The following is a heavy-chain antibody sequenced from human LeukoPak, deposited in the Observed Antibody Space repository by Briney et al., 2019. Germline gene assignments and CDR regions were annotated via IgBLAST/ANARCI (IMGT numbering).Heavy chain of an antibody. D-gene: IGHD6-6*01. CDR3: SRGHSFSGIAARSPLDY. CDR1: GFTFSNAW. CDR2: IKSKTDGGTT. Sequence: GGSLRLSCAASGFTFSNAWMNWARQAPGKGLEWVGRIKSKTDGGTTDYAAPVKGRFTISRDNSKNTLYLQMNSPRAEDTAVYYCSRGHSFSGIAARSPLDYWGQGTLVTVAS. V-gene: IGHV3-15*07. J-gene: IGHJ4*02.